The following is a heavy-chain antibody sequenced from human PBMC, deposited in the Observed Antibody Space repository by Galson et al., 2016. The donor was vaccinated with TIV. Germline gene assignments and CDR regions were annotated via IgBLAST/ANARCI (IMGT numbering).Heavy chain of an antibody. J-gene: IGHJ4*02. CDR3: ARGSSSAWDLGFYFGS. D-gene: IGHD6-19*01. CDR2: IIPIFGTP. V-gene: IGHV1-69*13. Sequence: SVKVSCKASGGTFSRGTFSSYAISWVRQAPGQGLEWMGGIIPIFGTPNYAQNFQGRVTITADESTNTAYMELSTLRSDDTAVYYCARGSSSAWDLGFYFGSWGQGTLVTVAS. CDR1: GGTFSRGTFSSYA.